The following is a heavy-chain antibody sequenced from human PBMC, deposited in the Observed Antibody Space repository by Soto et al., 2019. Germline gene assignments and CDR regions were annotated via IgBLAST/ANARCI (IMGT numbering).Heavy chain of an antibody. CDR3: ARDRLMATAGTARHYFGLDV. Sequence: TLSLTCTVSGGSIRSGGYYWSWVRQNPRRGLEWVGNIYYSGNTYYNPSLKSRLTISVGTSKNQFSLNLSSVTAADTAVYYCARDRLMATAGTARHYFGLDVWGQGTTVTVSS. V-gene: IGHV4-31*03. CDR1: GGSIRSGGYY. CDR2: IYYSGNT. J-gene: IGHJ6*02. D-gene: IGHD5-18*01.